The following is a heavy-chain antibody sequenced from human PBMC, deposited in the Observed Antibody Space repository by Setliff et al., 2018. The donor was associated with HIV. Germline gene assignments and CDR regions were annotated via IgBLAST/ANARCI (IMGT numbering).Heavy chain of an antibody. CDR2: IYHTGST. Sequence: TLSLTCAVSGGSISSSNWWSWVRQPPGKGLEWIGEIYHTGSTNYNPSLKSRVTISVDKSNNHFSLKLNSVTAADTAVYYCARGQATQRYSSSPGAFDIWGQGTLVTVSS. D-gene: IGHD6-6*01. V-gene: IGHV4-4*02. J-gene: IGHJ3*02. CDR3: ARGQATQRYSSSPGAFDI. CDR1: GGSISSSNW.